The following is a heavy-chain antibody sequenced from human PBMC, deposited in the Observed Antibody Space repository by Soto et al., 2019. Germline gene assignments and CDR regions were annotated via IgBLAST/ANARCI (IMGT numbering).Heavy chain of an antibody. J-gene: IGHJ4*02. CDR3: AKHPPGSSGYYYGYFDF. Sequence: GGSLRLSCAASGFTFSSYAMSWVRQAPGKGLEWVSAISGSSGTTSYEDSVKGRFTISRDNSKNTLYLQMNSLRAEDTAVYYCAKHPPGSSGYYYGYFDFWGQGTLVTVSS. CDR1: GFTFSSYA. D-gene: IGHD3-22*01. V-gene: IGHV3-23*01. CDR2: ISGSSGTT.